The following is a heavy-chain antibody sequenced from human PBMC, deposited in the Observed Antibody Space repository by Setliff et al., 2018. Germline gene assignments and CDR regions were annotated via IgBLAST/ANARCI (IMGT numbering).Heavy chain of an antibody. D-gene: IGHD3-16*02. CDR2: IRSSNSYT. CDR1: GFTFSDYY. V-gene: IGHV3-11*05. CDR3: AREGRPPNRYYDY. Sequence: GGSLRLSCVVSGFTFSDYYMSWIRQAPGKGLEWVSYIRSSNSYTNYADSVKGRFTISRDNAKNSLYLQMNSLRAEDTAVYYCAREGRPPNRYYDYWGQGTLVTVSS. J-gene: IGHJ4*02.